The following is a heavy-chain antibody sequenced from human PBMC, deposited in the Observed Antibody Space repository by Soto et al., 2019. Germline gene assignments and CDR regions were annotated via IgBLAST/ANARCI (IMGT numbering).Heavy chain of an antibody. Sequence: SEILSLTCTVSGDSVTSVSDYWSWIRQPPGKGLEWIGYIYYSGSADYNPSLGSRVTISIDTSKNQFSLKLTSVTAADTAVYYCARGVGFGYYYYHMDLWGQGTTVTVSS. V-gene: IGHV4-61*01. CDR1: GDSVTSVSDY. J-gene: IGHJ6*02. D-gene: IGHD3-10*01. CDR3: ARGVGFGYYYYHMDL. CDR2: IYYSGSA.